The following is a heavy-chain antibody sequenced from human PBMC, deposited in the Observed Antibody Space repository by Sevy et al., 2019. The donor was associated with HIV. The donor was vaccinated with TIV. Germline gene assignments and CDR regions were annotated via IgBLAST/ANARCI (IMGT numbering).Heavy chain of an antibody. CDR3: AREAQVVGVDLDF. CDR1: GFTFSSHS. Sequence: GGSLRLSCAASGFTFSSHSMNLVRQAPGKGLEWVASISSTSSYIYHADSVKGRFTVSRDNAKNSLFLQMNNLRVDDTAVYYCAREAQVVGVDLDFWGQGTLVTVSS. D-gene: IGHD1-26*01. J-gene: IGHJ4*02. CDR2: ISSTSSYI. V-gene: IGHV3-21*01.